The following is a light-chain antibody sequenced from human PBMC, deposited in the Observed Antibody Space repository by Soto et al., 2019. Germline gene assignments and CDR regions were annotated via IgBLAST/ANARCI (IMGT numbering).Light chain of an antibody. V-gene: IGKV3D-20*02. Sequence: EIGLTQSPGTLSLSPGERATLSCRASQSVSSNYITWYQQKPGQAPRRLIFGASSRATGIPDRFSGSGSGTDFTLTISNLEPEDFAVYYCHQRSNWPLTFGGGTKVDI. CDR2: GAS. CDR1: QSVSSNY. CDR3: HQRSNWPLT. J-gene: IGKJ4*01.